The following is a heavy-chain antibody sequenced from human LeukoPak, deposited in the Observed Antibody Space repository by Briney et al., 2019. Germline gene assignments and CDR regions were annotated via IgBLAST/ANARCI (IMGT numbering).Heavy chain of an antibody. V-gene: IGHV3-23*01. J-gene: IGHJ4*02. CDR2: ISGGVAST. CDR1: GFTFSYYG. Sequence: GGSLRLSCVASGFTFSYYGMHWVRQAPGKGLEWVSGISGGVASTYYADSVEGRFTISRDNSKNTLYLQMNSLRAEDTALYYCAKYYRNSGSYLHYFDYWGQGTLVTVSS. CDR3: AKYYRNSGSYLHYFDY. D-gene: IGHD3-10*01.